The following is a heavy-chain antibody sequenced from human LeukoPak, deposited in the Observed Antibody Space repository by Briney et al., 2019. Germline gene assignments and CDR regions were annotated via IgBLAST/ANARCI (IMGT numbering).Heavy chain of an antibody. CDR3: ARDGSVSSGYPNY. CDR2: IIPIFGTA. CDR1: GGTFSSYA. D-gene: IGHD3-22*01. J-gene: IGHJ4*02. V-gene: IGHV1-69*13. Sequence: SVKVSCKASGGTFSSYAISWVRQAPGQGLEWMGGIIPIFGTANYAQKFQGRVTITADESTSTAYMELRSLRSDDTAVYYCARDGSVSSGYPNYWGQGTLVTVSS.